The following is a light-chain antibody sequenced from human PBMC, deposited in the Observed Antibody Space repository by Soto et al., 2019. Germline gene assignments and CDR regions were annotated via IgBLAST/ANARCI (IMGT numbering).Light chain of an antibody. CDR3: EQYGRSPPFS. V-gene: IGKV3-20*01. CDR2: GAS. CDR1: QSLSINY. Sequence: EVVLTQSPGTLSLSPGERATLSCRASQSLSINYLAWYQQKPGQAPRLLIYGASSRATGIADRFSGSGSGTDFTLTISRLEPEDFAVYYCEQYGRSPPFSFGQGTKLEIK. J-gene: IGKJ2*03.